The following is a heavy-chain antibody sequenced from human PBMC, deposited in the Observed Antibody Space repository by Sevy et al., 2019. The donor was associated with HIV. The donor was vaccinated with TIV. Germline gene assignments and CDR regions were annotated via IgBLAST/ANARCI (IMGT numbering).Heavy chain of an antibody. CDR2: IWSDGSNK. Sequence: GGSLRLSCAASGFTFSSYGMHWVRQAPGKGLEWVAVIWSDGSNKYYADSVKGRFTISIDNSKNTLYLQMNSLRAEDAAVYYCARRYTSGWHGIDYWGQGSLVTVSS. J-gene: IGHJ4*02. V-gene: IGHV3-33*01. D-gene: IGHD6-19*01. CDR3: ARRYTSGWHGIDY. CDR1: GFTFSSYG.